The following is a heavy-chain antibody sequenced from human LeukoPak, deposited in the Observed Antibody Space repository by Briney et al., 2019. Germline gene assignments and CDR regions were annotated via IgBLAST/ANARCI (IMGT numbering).Heavy chain of an antibody. CDR1: GFTFSNYW. CDR3: ARGYRLN. D-gene: IGHD3-16*01. J-gene: IGHJ4*02. V-gene: IGHV3-7*01. Sequence: GGSLRFSCAASGFTFSNYWMSWVRQAPGKGLEWVANINQDGSEKYYVGSVKGRFTISRDNAKNSLYLQMNSLSAEDTAVYYCARGYRLNWGQGALVTVSS. CDR2: INQDGSEK.